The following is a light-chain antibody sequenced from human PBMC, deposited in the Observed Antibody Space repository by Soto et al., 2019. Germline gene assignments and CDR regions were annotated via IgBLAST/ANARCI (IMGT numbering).Light chain of an antibody. CDR1: QSLLHSNGYNY. CDR3: MQALQTPYT. J-gene: IGKJ2*01. CDR2: LGS. V-gene: IGKV2-28*01. Sequence: DIVMTQSPLSLPVTPGEPASISCRSSQSLLHSNGYNYLDWYLQKPGQSPQLLIYLGSNRASGVPDRFSGSGSGTDFTLKIRRVESEDFGVYYCMQALQTPYTFGQGTTLEIK.